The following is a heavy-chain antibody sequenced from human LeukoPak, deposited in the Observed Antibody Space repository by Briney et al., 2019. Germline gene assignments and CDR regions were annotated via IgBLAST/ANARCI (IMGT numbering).Heavy chain of an antibody. Sequence: GGSLRLSCAASGFTAYVYYMTWVRQAPGQGREWVSVTHSNSSTYYADSVKVRFTVSRDNSKNTLYLQMTSLRVEDTAVYYCARGRYGSGDYWGQGTLVTVSS. D-gene: IGHD3-10*01. J-gene: IGHJ4*02. CDR2: THSNSST. CDR1: GFTAYVYY. V-gene: IGHV3-66*01. CDR3: ARGRYGSGDY.